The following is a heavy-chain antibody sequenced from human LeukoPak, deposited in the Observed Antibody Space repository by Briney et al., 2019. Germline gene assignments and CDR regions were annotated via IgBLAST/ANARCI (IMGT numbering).Heavy chain of an antibody. J-gene: IGHJ5*02. CDR2: ISYSGST. D-gene: IGHD2-2*01. V-gene: IGHV4-59*11. CDR3: ARLHCSSTSCLRNWFDP. Sequence: SETLSLTCTVSGGSISSHYWSWIRQPPGKGLEWIGYISYSGSTNYNPSLESRVTISVDTSKNQFSLILSSVTAADTAMYYCARLHCSSTSCLRNWFDPWGQGTLVTVSS. CDR1: GGSISSHY.